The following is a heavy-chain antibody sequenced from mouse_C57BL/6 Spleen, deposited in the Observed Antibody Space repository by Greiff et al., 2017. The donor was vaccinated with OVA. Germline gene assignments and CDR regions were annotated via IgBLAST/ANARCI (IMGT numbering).Heavy chain of an antibody. CDR2: IDPNSGGT. V-gene: IGHV1-72*01. CDR1: GYTFTSYW. CDR3: AREGSRADWYFDV. Sequence: QQSCKASGYTFTSYWMHWVKQRPGRGLEWIGRIDPNSGGTKYNEKFKSKATLTVDKPSSTAYMQLSSLTSEDSAVYYCAREGSRADWYFDVWGTGTTVTVSS. J-gene: IGHJ1*03. D-gene: IGHD1-1*01.